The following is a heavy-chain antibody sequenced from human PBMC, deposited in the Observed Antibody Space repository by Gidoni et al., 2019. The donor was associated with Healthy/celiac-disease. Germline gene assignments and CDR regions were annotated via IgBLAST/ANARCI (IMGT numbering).Heavy chain of an antibody. D-gene: IGHD5-12*01. CDR2: IYYSGST. Sequence: QVQLQESGPGLVKPSQTLSLTCTVSGGSISRGAYYGRWIRQPPGKGLEWIGYIYYSGSTYYNPSLKSRVTISVDTSKNQFSLKLSSVTAADTAVYYCASHNSGPGEYYYYGMDVWGQGTTVTVSS. V-gene: IGHV4-30-4*01. CDR1: GGSISRGAYY. CDR3: ASHNSGPGEYYYYGMDV. J-gene: IGHJ6*02.